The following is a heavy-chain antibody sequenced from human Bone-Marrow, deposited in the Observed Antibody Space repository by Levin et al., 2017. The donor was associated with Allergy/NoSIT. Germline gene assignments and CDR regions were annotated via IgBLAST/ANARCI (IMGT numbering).Heavy chain of an antibody. D-gene: IGHD6-13*01. CDR2: IDPTRGDT. Sequence: PQASVKVSCTVSGYTFTDYFIHWVRQPPGQGLEWIGWIDPTRGDTKFAEKFHARVVLTRNSSISTAYMELGRLRSDDTALYYCARGGTGSNDYWGQGTLVTVSS. J-gene: IGHJ4*02. V-gene: IGHV1-2*02. CDR3: ARGGTGSNDY. CDR1: GYTFTDYF.